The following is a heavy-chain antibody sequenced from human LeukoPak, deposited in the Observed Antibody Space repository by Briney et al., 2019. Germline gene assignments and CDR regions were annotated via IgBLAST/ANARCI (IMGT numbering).Heavy chain of an antibody. V-gene: IGHV1-2*02. Sequence: ASVKVSCKASGYTFTGYYIHWVRQAPGQGLEWMGWINTYNGGTNYAQKFQGRVTMTRDTSISTAYMELSRLRSDDTAVYYCARVLGATREYYFDYWGQGTLVTVSS. D-gene: IGHD1-26*01. J-gene: IGHJ4*02. CDR2: INTYNGGT. CDR1: GYTFTGYY. CDR3: ARVLGATREYYFDY.